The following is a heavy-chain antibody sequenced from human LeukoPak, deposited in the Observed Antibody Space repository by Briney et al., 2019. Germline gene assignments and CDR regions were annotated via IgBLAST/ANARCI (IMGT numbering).Heavy chain of an antibody. D-gene: IGHD5-18*01. CDR1: GGSISSSSYY. CDR3: ANYRIQLWQRNDAFDI. Sequence: PSETLSLTCTVSGGSISSSSYYWGWVRQAPGKGLEWVSAISGSGGTTYYADSVKGRFTISRDNSKNTLFLQMNSLRAEDTAVYYCANYRIQLWQRNDAFDIWGQGTMVTVSS. CDR2: ISGSGGTT. J-gene: IGHJ3*02. V-gene: IGHV3-23*01.